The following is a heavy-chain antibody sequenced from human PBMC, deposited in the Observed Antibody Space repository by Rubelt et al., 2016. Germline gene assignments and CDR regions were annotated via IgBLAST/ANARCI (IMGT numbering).Heavy chain of an antibody. V-gene: IGHV4-34*01. CDR2: ISHGGIT. CDR1: GGSFSAYY. J-gene: IGHJ6*02. CDR3: ARGRLGYGMDV. D-gene: IGHD3-16*01. Sequence: QVQLQQWGAGLLKPSETLSLTCAFYGGSFSAYYWAWIRQPPGKGLEWIGEISHGGITNYKPSLKSRVTLSLDTSKNQVSLMRTSMTVADTAVYYCARGRLGYGMDVWGQGTTVTVSS.